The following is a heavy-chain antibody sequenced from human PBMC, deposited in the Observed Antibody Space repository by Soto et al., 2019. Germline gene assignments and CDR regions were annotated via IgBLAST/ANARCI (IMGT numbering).Heavy chain of an antibody. V-gene: IGHV1-18*01. CDR1: SYTFTSYG. D-gene: IGHD3-22*01. Sequence: ASVKVSCKASSYTFTSYGFSWVRQAPGQGLEWMGWITAYNGNTKYAQKWQGRVTMTTDTSTSTAYMELRSLRSDDTAVYYCARDTRPGYYYDSSGYYDYWGQGTLVTVSS. J-gene: IGHJ4*02. CDR2: ITAYNGNT. CDR3: ARDTRPGYYYDSSGYYDY.